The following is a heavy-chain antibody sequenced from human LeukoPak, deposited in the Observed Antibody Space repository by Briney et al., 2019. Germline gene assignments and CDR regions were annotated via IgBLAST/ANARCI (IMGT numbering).Heavy chain of an antibody. V-gene: IGHV1-69*13. CDR1: GYTFTSYG. CDR2: IIPIFSTA. J-gene: IGHJ3*02. CDR3: AVGVRGSGSYQIWGHAFDI. D-gene: IGHD3-10*01. Sequence: SVKVSCKASGYTFTSYGISWVRQAPGQGLEWMGGIIPIFSTADYAQKFQGRVTITADESTSTAYMELSSLRSEDTAIFYCAVGVRGSGSYQIWGHAFDIWGQGTMVTVSS.